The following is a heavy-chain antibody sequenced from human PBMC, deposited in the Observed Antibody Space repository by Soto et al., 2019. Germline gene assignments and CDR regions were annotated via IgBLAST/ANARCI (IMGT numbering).Heavy chain of an antibody. Sequence: EVQLVESGGGLVKPGGSLRLSCAASGFTCSSYNMNWVRQAPGKGLEWVSSISSRSSYIYYADSVKGRFTISRDNAKNSLYLQMNSLRAEDTAVYYCPRDRSTTTVTPYYFDYWGQGTLVTVSS. J-gene: IGHJ4*02. D-gene: IGHD4-17*01. V-gene: IGHV3-21*01. CDR3: PRDRSTTTVTPYYFDY. CDR2: ISSRSSYI. CDR1: GFTCSSYN.